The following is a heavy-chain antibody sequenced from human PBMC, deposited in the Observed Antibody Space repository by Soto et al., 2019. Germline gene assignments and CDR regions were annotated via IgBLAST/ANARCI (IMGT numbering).Heavy chain of an antibody. CDR1: GYTLTELS. CDR3: ARDLRGLRYFDWLPDYYYYGMDV. V-gene: IGHV1-24*01. Sequence: ASVKVSCKVSGYTLTELSMHWVRQAPGKGLEWMGGFDPEDGETIYAQKFQGRVTMTEDTSTSTAYMELSSLRSDDTAVYYCARDLRGLRYFDWLPDYYYYGMDVWGQGTTVTVSS. D-gene: IGHD3-9*01. J-gene: IGHJ6*02. CDR2: FDPEDGET.